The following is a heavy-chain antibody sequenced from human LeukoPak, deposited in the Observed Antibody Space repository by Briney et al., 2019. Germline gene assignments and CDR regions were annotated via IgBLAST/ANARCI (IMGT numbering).Heavy chain of an antibody. Sequence: SETLSLTCTVSGGSISSNNYYWGWIRQPPGKGLEWIGSIYYSGSTYNNPSLKSRVTISVDTTKNQFSLKLSSVTAADTAVYYCARTGSTVTMLYPFDHWGQGTLVTVSS. CDR2: IYYSGST. D-gene: IGHD4-17*01. CDR1: GGSISSNNYY. V-gene: IGHV4-39*07. CDR3: ARTGSTVTMLYPFDH. J-gene: IGHJ4*02.